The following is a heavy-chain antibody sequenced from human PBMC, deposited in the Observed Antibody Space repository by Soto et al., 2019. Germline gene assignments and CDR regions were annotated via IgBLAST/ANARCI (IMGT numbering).Heavy chain of an antibody. J-gene: IGHJ5*02. CDR2: INPNSGGT. CDR1: GYTFTGYY. Sequence: ASVKVSCKASGYTFTGYYMHWVRQAPGQGLEWMGWINPNSGGTNYAQKFQGWVTMTRDTSISTAYMELSRLRSDDTAVYYCARDLGGVVVPAAIWFDPWGQGTLVTVSS. D-gene: IGHD2-2*01. CDR3: ARDLGGVVVPAAIWFDP. V-gene: IGHV1-2*04.